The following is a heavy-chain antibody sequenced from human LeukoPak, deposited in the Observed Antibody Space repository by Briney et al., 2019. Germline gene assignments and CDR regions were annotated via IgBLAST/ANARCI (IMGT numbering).Heavy chain of an antibody. CDR2: VNRDGSET. CDR3: ARKNGMDV. V-gene: IGHV3-7*03. Sequence: GGSLRLSCAASGFALSSHWMTWVRQVPGRGPEWVANVNRDGSETYYLDSVKGRFTISKDNAKNSLYLQMNSLRAEDTALYHCARKNGMDVWGQGTTVIGSS. J-gene: IGHJ6*02. CDR1: GFALSSHW.